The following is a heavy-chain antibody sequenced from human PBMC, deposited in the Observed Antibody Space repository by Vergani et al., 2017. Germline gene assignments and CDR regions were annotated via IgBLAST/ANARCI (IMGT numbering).Heavy chain of an antibody. CDR2: ISYDGSNK. V-gene: IGHV3-30*07. CDR3: ARDYYDSSGYPDAFYI. D-gene: IGHD3-22*01. J-gene: IGHJ3*02. Sequence: QVQLVESGGGVVQPGRSLRLSCAASGFTFSSYAMHWVRQAPGKGLEWVAVISYDGSNKYYADSVKGRFTISRDNSKNTLYLQMNSLRAEDTAVYYCARDYYDSSGYPDAFYIWGQGTMVTVSS. CDR1: GFTFSSYA.